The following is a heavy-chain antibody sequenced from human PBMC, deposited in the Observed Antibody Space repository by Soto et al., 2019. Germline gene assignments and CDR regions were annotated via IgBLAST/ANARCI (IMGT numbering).Heavy chain of an antibody. V-gene: IGHV4-61*01. J-gene: IGHJ4*02. D-gene: IGHD3-9*01. CDR2: IYYSGST. Sequence: SETLSLTCTVSGGSVSSGSYYWSCIRQPPGKGLEWIGYIYYSGSTNYNPSLKSRVTISVDTSKNQFSLKLSSVTAADTAAYYCAGTILAGYYTFDYWGQGTLVTVSS. CDR1: GGSVSSGSYY. CDR3: AGTILAGYYTFDY.